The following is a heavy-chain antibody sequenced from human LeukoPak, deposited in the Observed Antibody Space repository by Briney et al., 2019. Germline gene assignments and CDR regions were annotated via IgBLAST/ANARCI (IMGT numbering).Heavy chain of an antibody. CDR3: AKGEHYYDSSGTADY. V-gene: IGHV3-23*01. CDR2: ISGSGGST. D-gene: IGHD3-22*01. J-gene: IGHJ4*02. Sequence: GGSLRLSCAASGFTFSSYAMSWVRRAPGKGLEWVSAISGSGGSTYYADSVKGRFTISRDNSKNTLYLQMNSLRAEDTAVYYCAKGEHYYDSSGTADYWGQGTLVTVSS. CDR1: GFTFSSYA.